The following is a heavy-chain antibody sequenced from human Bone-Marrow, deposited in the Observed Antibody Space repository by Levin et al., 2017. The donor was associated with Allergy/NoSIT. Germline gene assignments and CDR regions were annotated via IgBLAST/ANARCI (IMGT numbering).Heavy chain of an antibody. Sequence: GGSLRLSCAASGFTVSDNYMSWVRQAPGKGLEWVSVIYSGGGSTFYADSVKGRFTISRDNSKNMLYLQLDSLRAEDTAMYYCMRYCSSASCYFDAFDIWGQGTMVTVSS. D-gene: IGHD2-2*01. CDR1: GFTVSDNY. CDR3: MRYCSSASCYFDAFDI. V-gene: IGHV3-53*01. J-gene: IGHJ3*02. CDR2: IYSGGGST.